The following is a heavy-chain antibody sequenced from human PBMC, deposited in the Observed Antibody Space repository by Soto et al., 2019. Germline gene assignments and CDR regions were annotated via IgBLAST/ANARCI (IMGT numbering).Heavy chain of an antibody. V-gene: IGHV3-33*01. Sequence: QVQLVESGGGVVQPGRSLRLSCAASGFTFSSYGMHWVRQAPGKGLEWVAVIWYDGSNKYYADSVKGRFTISRDNSKNTLYLQMNSLRAEDTAVYYCAREWDYYDSSGYSHWDQGTLVTVSS. CDR2: IWYDGSNK. CDR1: GFTFSSYG. CDR3: AREWDYYDSSGYSH. J-gene: IGHJ4*02. D-gene: IGHD3-22*01.